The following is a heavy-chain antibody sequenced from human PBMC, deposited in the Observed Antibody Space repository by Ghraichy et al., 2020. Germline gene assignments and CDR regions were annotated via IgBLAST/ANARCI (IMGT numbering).Heavy chain of an antibody. D-gene: IGHD2-15*01. V-gene: IGHV5-10-1*01. CDR1: GYSFTSYW. Sequence: GESLNISCKGSGYSFTSYWISWVRQTPGKGLEWMGRIDPSDSYTNYSPSFQGHVTSSADKSISTAYLQWSSMKASDTAMYYCASPQPGYCSGGSCRDYYMDVWGKGTTVTVSS. CDR3: ASPQPGYCSGGSCRDYYMDV. CDR2: IDPSDSYT. J-gene: IGHJ6*03.